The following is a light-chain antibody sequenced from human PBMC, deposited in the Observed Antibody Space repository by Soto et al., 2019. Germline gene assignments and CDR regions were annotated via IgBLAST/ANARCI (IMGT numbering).Light chain of an antibody. CDR1: QSVSSSY. J-gene: IGKJ4*01. CDR3: QQYGSSPSLT. Sequence: EIVLTQSPGTLSLSPGDRATLSCRASQSVSSSYLAWYQQKPGQAPRLLIYGASSRATGIPDRFSGSGSGTDFTLTIIRLEPEDFAVYYCQQYGSSPSLTFGGGTKVEIK. V-gene: IGKV3-20*01. CDR2: GAS.